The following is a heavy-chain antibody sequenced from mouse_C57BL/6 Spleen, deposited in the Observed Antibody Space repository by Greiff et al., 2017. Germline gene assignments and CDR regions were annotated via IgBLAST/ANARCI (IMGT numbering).Heavy chain of an antibody. Sequence: EVQLQQSGAELVRPGASVKLSCTASGFNIKDDYMHWVKQRPEQGLEWIGWIDPENGDTEYASKFQGKATITADTSSNTAYLQLSSLTSEDTAVYYCTTTETGFAYWGQGTLVTVSA. CDR1: GFNIKDDY. V-gene: IGHV14-4*01. CDR2: IDPENGDT. J-gene: IGHJ3*01. CDR3: TTTETGFAY.